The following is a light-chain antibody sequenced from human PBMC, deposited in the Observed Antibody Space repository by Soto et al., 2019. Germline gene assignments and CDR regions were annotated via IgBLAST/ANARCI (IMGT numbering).Light chain of an antibody. CDR1: QRVSSY. J-gene: IGKJ2*01. CDR3: QQRSNWPRGT. V-gene: IGKV3-11*01. CDR2: DAS. Sequence: EIVLTQSTATLSLSPGERATLSCRASQRVSSYLAWYQQKPGQAPRLLIYDASNRSTGIPARFSGSGSGTDFTLTISSLEPEDFAVYYCQQRSNWPRGTFGQGTKLEIK.